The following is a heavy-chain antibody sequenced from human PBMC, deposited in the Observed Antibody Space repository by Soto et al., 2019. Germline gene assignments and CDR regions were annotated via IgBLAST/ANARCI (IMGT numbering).Heavy chain of an antibody. J-gene: IGHJ4*02. Sequence: PSETLSLTCDVSGGSIIISNLWICVRQPPGKGLEWIGEIYHSENTNYNPSLKSRVTISVDKSKNQLSLRLTTVTAADTAVYYCARHPFYENRYYYSIGFDNWGQGTLVTVSS. CDR3: ARHPFYENRYYYSIGFDN. CDR2: IYHSENT. CDR1: GGSIIISNL. D-gene: IGHD2-21*02. V-gene: IGHV4-4*02.